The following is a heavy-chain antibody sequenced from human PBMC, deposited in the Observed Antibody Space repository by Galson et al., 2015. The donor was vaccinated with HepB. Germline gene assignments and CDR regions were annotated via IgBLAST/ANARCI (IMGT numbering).Heavy chain of an antibody. CDR1: GFTFSNSW. CDR2: ISSSSSYT. D-gene: IGHD3-22*01. Sequence: SLRLSCAASGFTFSNSWMNWIRQAPGKGLEWVSYISSSSSYTNYADSVKGRFTISRDNAKNSLYLQMNSLRAEDTAVYYCARDLGPGHYDSSGYDYWGQGTLVTVSS. J-gene: IGHJ4*02. V-gene: IGHV3-11*06. CDR3: ARDLGPGHYDSSGYDY.